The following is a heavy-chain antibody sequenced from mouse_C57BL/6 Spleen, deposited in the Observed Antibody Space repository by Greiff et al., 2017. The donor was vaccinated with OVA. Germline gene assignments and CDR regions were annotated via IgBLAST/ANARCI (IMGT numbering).Heavy chain of an antibody. J-gene: IGHJ4*01. CDR2: IDPEDGET. V-gene: IGHV14-2*01. Sequence: EVQLQQSGAELVKPGASVKLSCTASGFNIKDYYMHWVKQRTEQGLEWIGRIDPEDGETKYAPKFQGKATITADTSSNTAYLQLSSLTSEDTAVYYCARSVSITTVVAPYAMDYWGQGTSVTVSS. CDR1: GFNIKDYY. CDR3: ARSVSITTVVAPYAMDY. D-gene: IGHD1-1*01.